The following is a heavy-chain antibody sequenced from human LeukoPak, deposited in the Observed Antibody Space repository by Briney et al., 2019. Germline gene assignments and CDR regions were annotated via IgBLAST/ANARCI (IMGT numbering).Heavy chain of an antibody. V-gene: IGHV1-69*05. Sequence: ASVKVSCKASGGTLSSYAISWVRQAPGQGLEWMGGIIPIFGTANYAQKFQGRVTITTDESTSTAYMELSSLRSEDTAVYYCARASRGDDFWSGYYEYYYYMDVWGKGTTVTVSS. CDR1: GGTLSSYA. CDR3: ARASRGDDFWSGYYEYYYYMDV. CDR2: IIPIFGTA. D-gene: IGHD3-3*01. J-gene: IGHJ6*03.